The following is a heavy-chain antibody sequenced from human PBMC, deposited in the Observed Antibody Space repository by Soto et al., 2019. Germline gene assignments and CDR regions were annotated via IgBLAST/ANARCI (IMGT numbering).Heavy chain of an antibody. CDR2: IIPIFGTA. CDR3: AGCLAYDYYGPGSYDVRQYYYDYGMDV. J-gene: IGHJ6*02. CDR1: GGTFSSYA. D-gene: IGHD3-10*01. Sequence: QVQLVQSGAEVKKPGSSVKVSCKASGGTFSSYAISWVRQAPGQGLEWMGGIIPIFGTANYAQKFQGRVTIAADESKSTAYMELSILRSEDGAVYYFAGCLAYDYYGPGSYDVRQYYYDYGMDVWGQGTTVTVCS. V-gene: IGHV1-69*01.